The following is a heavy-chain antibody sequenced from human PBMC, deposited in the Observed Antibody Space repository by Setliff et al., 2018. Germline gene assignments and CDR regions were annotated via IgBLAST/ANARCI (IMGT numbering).Heavy chain of an antibody. D-gene: IGHD3-3*01. CDR2: IYYSGST. J-gene: IGHJ4*02. CDR3: ARADGSGYYIVDY. Sequence: SETLSLTCTVSGGSISSHYWSWIRQPPGKGLEWIGYIYYSGSTNYNPSLKSRVTISVDTSKNQFSLKLSSVTAADTAVYYCARADGSGYYIVDYWGQGTLVTV. CDR1: GGSISSHY. V-gene: IGHV4-59*11.